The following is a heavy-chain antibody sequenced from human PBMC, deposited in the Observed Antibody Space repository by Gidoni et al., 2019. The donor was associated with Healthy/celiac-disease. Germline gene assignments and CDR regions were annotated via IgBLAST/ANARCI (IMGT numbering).Heavy chain of an antibody. CDR2: INHSGAT. D-gene: IGHD3-10*01. J-gene: IGHJ5*02. CDR3: VRPEMRRGSGRSAWFDP. Sequence: QVQLQQWGAGLLKPSETLSLTCAVYGGSFSDYYWSWIRQPPGKGLEWIGEINHSGATNYNPSLKSRVIISVDTSKKQFSLKLSSVTAADTAVYYCVRPEMRRGSGRSAWFDPWGQGILVTVSP. CDR1: GGSFSDYY. V-gene: IGHV4-34*01.